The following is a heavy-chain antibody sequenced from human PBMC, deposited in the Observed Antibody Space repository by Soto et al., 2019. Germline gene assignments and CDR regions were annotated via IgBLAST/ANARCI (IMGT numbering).Heavy chain of an antibody. J-gene: IGHJ4*02. Sequence: AASVKVSCKASGYTFTSYDINWVRQAPGQGLEWVGWINPTSEYTAHAQKFQGRVTLTREISTATAYMELSSLTSEDTAVYFCDRQVHPGYSSDWGPGTQVTVSS. CDR1: GYTFTSYD. D-gene: IGHD2-15*01. CDR2: INPTSEYT. V-gene: IGHV1-8*01. CDR3: DRQVHPGYSSD.